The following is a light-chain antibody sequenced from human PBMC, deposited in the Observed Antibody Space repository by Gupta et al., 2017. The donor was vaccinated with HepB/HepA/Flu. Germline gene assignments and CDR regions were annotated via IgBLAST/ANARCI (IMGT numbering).Light chain of an antibody. CDR3: SSYTRSSNLV. V-gene: IGLV2-14*03. CDR1: SSDIGGYNY. J-gene: IGLJ1*01. Sequence: QSALTQPASVSGSPGQSITISCTGTSSDIGGYNYVSWYQQHPGKAPKLMIYDVSNRPSGVSNRFSGSKSGDTASLTISGLQAEDEAHYYCSSYTRSSNLVFGTGTKVTVL. CDR2: DVS.